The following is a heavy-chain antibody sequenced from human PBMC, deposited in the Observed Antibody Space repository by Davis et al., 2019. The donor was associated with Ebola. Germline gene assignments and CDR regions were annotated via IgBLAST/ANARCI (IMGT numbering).Heavy chain of an antibody. CDR3: ARDLGIQLWYGMDV. D-gene: IGHD5-18*01. CDR2: ISSSSSYI. Sequence: GGSLRLSCAASGFTFSSYSMNWVRQAPGKGLEWVSSISSSSSYIYYADSVKGRFTISRDNAKNSLYLQMNSLRAEDTAVYYCARDLGIQLWYGMDVWGQGTTVTVSS. V-gene: IGHV3-21*01. J-gene: IGHJ6*02. CDR1: GFTFSSYS.